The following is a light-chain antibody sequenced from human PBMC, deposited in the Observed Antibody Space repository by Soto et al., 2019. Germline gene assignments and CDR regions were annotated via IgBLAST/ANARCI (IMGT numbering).Light chain of an antibody. Sequence: QSALTQPPSASGTPGQRVTISCSGSSSNIGSNTVNWYQQLPGTAPKLLIYSNNQRPSGVPDRFSGSKSGTSASLAIGGLQSEDEADYYCAAWDDSLNAWVFGGGTQLTVL. CDR3: AAWDDSLNAWV. CDR1: SSNIGSNT. J-gene: IGLJ3*02. V-gene: IGLV1-44*01. CDR2: SNN.